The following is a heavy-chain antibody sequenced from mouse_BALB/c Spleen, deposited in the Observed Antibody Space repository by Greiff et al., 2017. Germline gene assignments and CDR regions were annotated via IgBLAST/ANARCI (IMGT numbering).Heavy chain of an antibody. CDR2: ISSGGSYT. V-gene: IGHV5-6*01. CDR1: GFTFSSYG. Sequence: EVKLVESGGDLVKPGGSLKLSCAASGFTFSSYGMSWVRQTPDKRLEWVATISSGGSYTYYPDSVKGRFTISRDNAKNTLYLQMSSLKSEDTAMYYCARETHSYDYWGQGTTLTVSS. J-gene: IGHJ2*01. CDR3: ARETHSYDY.